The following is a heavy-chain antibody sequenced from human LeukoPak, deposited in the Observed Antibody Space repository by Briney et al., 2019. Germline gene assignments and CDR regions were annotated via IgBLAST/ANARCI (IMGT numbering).Heavy chain of an antibody. CDR3: ARSIPGARESVYYFDY. CDR2: ISSRSNYI. V-gene: IGHV3-21*01. J-gene: IGHJ4*02. Sequence: GGSLRLSCAASGFTFSSYSMTWVRQAPGKGLEWVSSISSRSNYIYYADSMKGRFTISRDNAKNSLYLQMNSLRAEDTAVYYCARSIPGARESVYYFDYWGQGTLVTVSS. D-gene: IGHD2-2*01. CDR1: GFTFSSYS.